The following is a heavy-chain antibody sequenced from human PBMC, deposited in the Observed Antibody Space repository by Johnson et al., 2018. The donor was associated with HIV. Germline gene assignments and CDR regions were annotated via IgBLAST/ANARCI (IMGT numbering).Heavy chain of an antibody. CDR3: ARVVGYKYGSAGDNDAFDI. Sequence: MLLVESGGGVVRPGGSLRLSCAAFGFRLDDYGMNWVRQVPGKGLEWVSGINWNGGTKDYGDSVKGRFTISRDNAKNSLYLKMNSLRAEDTALYYCARVVGYKYGSAGDNDAFDIWGQGTMVTVSS. CDR1: GFRLDDYG. V-gene: IGHV3-20*04. D-gene: IGHD5-18*01. J-gene: IGHJ3*02. CDR2: INWNGGTK.